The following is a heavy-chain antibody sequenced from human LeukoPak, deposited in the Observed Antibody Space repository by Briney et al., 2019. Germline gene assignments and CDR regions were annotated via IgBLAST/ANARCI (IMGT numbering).Heavy chain of an antibody. Sequence: SETLSLTCAVYGGSFSGYYWSWIRQPPGKGLGWIGEINHSGSTNYNPSLKSRVTISVDTSKNQFSLKLGSVTAADTAVYYCASPPWGLRLGELSSTRYYGMDVWGQGTTVTVSS. CDR3: ASPPWGLRLGELSSTRYYGMDV. J-gene: IGHJ6*02. CDR1: GGSFSGYY. CDR2: INHSGST. D-gene: IGHD3-16*02. V-gene: IGHV4-34*01.